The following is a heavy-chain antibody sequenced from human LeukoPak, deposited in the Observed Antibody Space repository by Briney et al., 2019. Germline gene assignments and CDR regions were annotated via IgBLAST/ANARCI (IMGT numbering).Heavy chain of an antibody. J-gene: IGHJ4*02. Sequence: PSETLSLTCTVSGYSISSGYYWGWIRQPPGKGLEWIGSIYHSGSTYYNPSLKSRVTISVDTSKNQLSLKLSSVTAADTAVYYCARDAVAGTNNYWGQGTLVTVSS. D-gene: IGHD6-19*01. CDR3: ARDAVAGTNNY. CDR1: GYSISSGYY. CDR2: IYHSGST. V-gene: IGHV4-38-2*02.